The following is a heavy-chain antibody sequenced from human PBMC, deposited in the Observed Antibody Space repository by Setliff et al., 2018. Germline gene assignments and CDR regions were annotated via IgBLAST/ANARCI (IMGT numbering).Heavy chain of an antibody. J-gene: IGHJ6*03. Sequence: GESLKICCVASTFTFTKYAVTWVRQAPGKGLEWVAVISYDKRNEYYADSVKGRFTISRDNSRNTLYLQMNSLRGEDTAVYFCARDPIGPFLSYMDDWGKGTTVTVSS. CDR1: TFTFTKYA. CDR2: ISYDKRNE. D-gene: IGHD3-16*01. V-gene: IGHV3-30*04. CDR3: ARDPIGPFLSYMDD.